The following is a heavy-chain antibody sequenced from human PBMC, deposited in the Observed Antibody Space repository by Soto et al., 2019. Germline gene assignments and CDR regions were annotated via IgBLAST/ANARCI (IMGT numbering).Heavy chain of an antibody. J-gene: IGHJ5*02. CDR1: GYTLTELS. CDR2: FDPEDGET. V-gene: IGHV1-24*01. Sequence: ASVKVSCKVSGYTLTELSMHWVRQAPGKGLEWMGGFDPEDGETIYAQKFQGRVTMTEDTSTDTAYMELSSLRSEDTAVYYCATVGVVIPHGKPTNWFDPWGQGTLVTVSS. CDR3: ATVGVVIPHGKPTNWFDP. D-gene: IGHD3-22*01.